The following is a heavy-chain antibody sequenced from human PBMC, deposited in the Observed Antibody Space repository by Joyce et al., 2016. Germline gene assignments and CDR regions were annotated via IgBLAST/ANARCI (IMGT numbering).Heavy chain of an antibody. Sequence: QVQLVQSGAEVKKPGASVTVSCKASGYTFTTSGINWVRQAPGQGLEWMGWISTYNGNTNYTEKLQGRVTMTTDTSTSTAYMELRSLGSDDTAIYYCARSTGGWRGFWDFWGRGTLVSVSS. V-gene: IGHV1-18*01. CDR2: ISTYNGNT. CDR3: ARSTGGWRGFWDF. CDR1: GYTFTTSG. D-gene: IGHD6-19*01. J-gene: IGHJ4*02.